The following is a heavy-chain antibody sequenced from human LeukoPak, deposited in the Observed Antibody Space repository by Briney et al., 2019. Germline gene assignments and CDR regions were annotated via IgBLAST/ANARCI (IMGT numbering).Heavy chain of an antibody. Sequence: GGSLTLPCAASGFTFRSYNMMGLRQAPGRGGEGVSSISSRSSYILYAHPVKARFPISRHNARHLLYLQMNGLRAEERAGYYCTRLPTIGFLEWLVSAFFVYWGEGTLVAVSS. CDR3: TRLPTIGFLEWLVSAFFVY. D-gene: IGHD3-3*01. V-gene: IGHV3-21*01. CDR2: ISSRSSYI. J-gene: IGHJ4*02. CDR1: GFTFRSYN.